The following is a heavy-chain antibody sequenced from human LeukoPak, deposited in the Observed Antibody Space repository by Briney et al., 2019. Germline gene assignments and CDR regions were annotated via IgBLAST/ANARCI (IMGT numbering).Heavy chain of an antibody. CDR1: GYSFTSHY. CDR3: ARDFSDYNYWYFDL. CDR2: INPSGGST. J-gene: IGHJ2*01. Sequence: ASVKVSCKASGYSFTSHYMHWVRQAPGQGLEWMGIINPSGGSTSYAQKFQGRVTMTRDMSTSTVYMELSSLRSEDTAVYYCARDFSDYNYWYFDLWGRGTLVTVSS. V-gene: IGHV1-46*01. D-gene: IGHD4-11*01.